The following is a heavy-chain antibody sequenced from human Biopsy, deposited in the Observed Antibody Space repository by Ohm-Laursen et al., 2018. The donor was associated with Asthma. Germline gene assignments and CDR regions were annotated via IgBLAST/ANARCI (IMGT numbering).Heavy chain of an antibody. J-gene: IGHJ4*02. D-gene: IGHD6-6*01. Sequence: SLRLSCSASGFTFHNYVMHWVRQAPGKGLEWVAGIFFDGSNKYYADSVKGRFTISRGNSKDTLYLQVNSLRGDDTAVYYCARGKTWGRSYYFDYWGQGILVTVSS. V-gene: IGHV3-30-3*01. CDR2: IFFDGSNK. CDR1: GFTFHNYV. CDR3: ARGKTWGRSYYFDY.